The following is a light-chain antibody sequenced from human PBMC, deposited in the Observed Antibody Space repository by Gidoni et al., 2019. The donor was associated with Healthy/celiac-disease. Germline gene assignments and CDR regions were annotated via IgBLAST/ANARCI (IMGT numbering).Light chain of an antibody. CDR1: QSVSSY. V-gene: IGKV3-11*01. J-gene: IGKJ4*01. CDR3: QQRSNYALT. CDR2: DAS. Sequence: EIVLTQSPATLSLSPGERATLSCRASQSVSSYLAWDQQKPGQAPRLLIYDASNRATGIPARFSGSGSGTDFTLTISSLEPEDFAVYYCQQRSNYALTFGGGTKVEIK.